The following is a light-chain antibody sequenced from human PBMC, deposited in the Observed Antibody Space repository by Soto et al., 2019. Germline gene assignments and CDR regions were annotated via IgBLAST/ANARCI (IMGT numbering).Light chain of an antibody. CDR2: GAS. Sequence: EVVMTQSPATLSVSPGERVTLSCRASQSINAHLAWYQQKPGQAPRLLIHGASTRATGIPARFSGSGFGTEFICTISRLQSEDFAVYYCQQYNTWLWTFGQGTKVEIQ. J-gene: IGKJ1*01. CDR3: QQYNTWLWT. V-gene: IGKV3-15*01. CDR1: QSINAH.